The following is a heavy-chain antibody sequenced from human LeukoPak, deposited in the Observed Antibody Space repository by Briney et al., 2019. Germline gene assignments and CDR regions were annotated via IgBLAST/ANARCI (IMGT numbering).Heavy chain of an antibody. V-gene: IGHV3-7*03. CDR2: IKQDGSEK. J-gene: IGHJ4*02. D-gene: IGHD2-15*01. CDR1: GFTFSSYW. CDR3: ASNTAYCSGGSCYPLPGNY. Sequence: PGGSLRLSCAASGFTFSSYWMSWVRQAPGKGLEWVANIKQDGSEKYYVDSVKDRFTISRDNAKNSLYLQMNSLRAEDTAVYYCASNTAYCSGGSCYPLPGNYWGRGTLVTVSS.